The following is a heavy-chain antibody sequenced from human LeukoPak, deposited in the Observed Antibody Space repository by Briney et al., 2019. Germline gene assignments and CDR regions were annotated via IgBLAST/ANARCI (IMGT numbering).Heavy chain of an antibody. D-gene: IGHD2-2*01. CDR2: IIPIFGTA. J-gene: IGHJ6*03. CDR3: ARGPKGIVVVPAAIKVPYYYYMDA. Sequence: ASVKVSCKASGGTFSSYAISWVRQAPGQGLEWMGGIIPIFGTANYAQKFQGRVTITADESTSTAYMELSSLRSEDTAVYYCARGPKGIVVVPAAIKVPYYYYMDAWGKGTTVTVSS. CDR1: GGTFSSYA. V-gene: IGHV1-69*01.